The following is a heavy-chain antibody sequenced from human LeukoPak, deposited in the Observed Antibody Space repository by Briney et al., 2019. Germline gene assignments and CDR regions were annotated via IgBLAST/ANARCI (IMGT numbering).Heavy chain of an antibody. V-gene: IGHV3-66*01. CDR3: TRDPDG. CDR1: GFTVTNYY. J-gene: IGHJ4*02. Sequence: GGSLRLSCGASGFTVTNYYMSWVRRAPGKGLEWVSVIYSGGDTFHADSVKGRFTLSRDNSKNILYLQMNSLRAEDTAVYYCTRDPDGWGQGTLVTVSS. CDR2: IYSGGDT.